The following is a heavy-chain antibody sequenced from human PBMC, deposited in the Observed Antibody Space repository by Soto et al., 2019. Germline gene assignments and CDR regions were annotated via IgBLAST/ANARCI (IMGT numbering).Heavy chain of an antibody. CDR2: INAGNGNT. D-gene: IGHD3-22*01. Sequence: ASVKVSCKASGYTFTSYAMHWVRQAPGQRLEWMGWINAGNGNTKYSQKFQGRVTITRDTSASTAYMELSSLRSEDTAAYYCARDLAPITIIVVVPRNYDAFDIWGQGTMVTVSS. CDR3: ARDLAPITIIVVVPRNYDAFDI. J-gene: IGHJ3*02. CDR1: GYTFTSYA. V-gene: IGHV1-3*01.